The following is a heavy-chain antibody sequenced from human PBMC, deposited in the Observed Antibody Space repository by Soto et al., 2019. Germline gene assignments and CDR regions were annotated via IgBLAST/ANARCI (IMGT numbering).Heavy chain of an antibody. Sequence: SVTMSDTCRVAGGSISSSCYYWSWIRQHPGKGLEWIGYIYYIWSNNYNPSLKSRVTISVDTSKNQFSLNLRSMSPADTAVYYCARVGGLAARTFDYWGPGTLVTVSS. CDR1: GGSISSSCYY. CDR3: ARVGGLAARTFDY. CDR2: IYYIWSN. V-gene: IGHV4-61*01. D-gene: IGHD6-6*01. J-gene: IGHJ4*02.